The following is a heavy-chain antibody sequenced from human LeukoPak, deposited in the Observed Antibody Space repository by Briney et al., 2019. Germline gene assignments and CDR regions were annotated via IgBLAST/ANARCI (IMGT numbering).Heavy chain of an antibody. D-gene: IGHD2-15*01. CDR3: ASTGCSGGSCYSIYFQH. Sequence: GESLKISCKGSGYSFTSHWIGWVRQMPGKGLEWMGIIYPGDSDTRYSPSFQGQVTISADKSISTAYLQWSSLKASDTAMYYCASTGCSGGSCYSIYFQHWGQGTLVTVSS. CDR2: IYPGDSDT. J-gene: IGHJ1*01. V-gene: IGHV5-51*01. CDR1: GYSFTSHW.